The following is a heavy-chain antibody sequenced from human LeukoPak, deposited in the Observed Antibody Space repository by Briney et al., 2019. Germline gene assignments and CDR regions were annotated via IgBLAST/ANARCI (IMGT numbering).Heavy chain of an antibody. CDR1: GYTFTGYY. V-gene: IGHV1-2*04. CDR2: INPNSGGT. J-gene: IGHJ6*02. D-gene: IGHD3-10*01. Sequence: ASVKVSCKASGYTFTGYYMHWVRQAPGQGFEWMGWINPNSGGTNYAQKFQGWVTMTRDTSISTAYMELSRLRSDDTAVYYCARADGSGSFYGMDVWGQGTTVTVSS. CDR3: ARADGSGSFYGMDV.